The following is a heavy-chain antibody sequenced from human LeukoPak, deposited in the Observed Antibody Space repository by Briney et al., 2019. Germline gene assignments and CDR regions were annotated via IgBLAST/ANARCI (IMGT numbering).Heavy chain of an antibody. Sequence: GGSLRLSCAASGFSLSDYYMSWIRQAPGKGLEWVAYIDSYGTTICYADSVKGRFTISRDSTKNSLYLQMNSLRVEDTAVYYCARKVAFDIWGQGTMVTVSS. V-gene: IGHV3-11*01. CDR3: ARKVAFDI. J-gene: IGHJ3*02. CDR2: IDSYGTTI. CDR1: GFSLSDYY.